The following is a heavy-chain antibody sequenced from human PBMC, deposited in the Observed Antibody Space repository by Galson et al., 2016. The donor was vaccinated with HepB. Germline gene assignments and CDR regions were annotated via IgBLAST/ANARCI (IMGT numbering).Heavy chain of an antibody. CDR3: AVRYSSIWYFQH. CDR1: GFTLSNSA. D-gene: IGHD6-13*01. J-gene: IGHJ1*01. CDR2: MSDSGGST. V-gene: IGHV3-23*01. Sequence: SLRLSCAASGFTLSNSAMSGVRQAPGKGLEWVSAMSDSGGSTYYADSVKGRFTISRDNSKNTLYLQMNSLGAEDTAIYYCAVRYSSIWYFQHWGRGTLVSVSS.